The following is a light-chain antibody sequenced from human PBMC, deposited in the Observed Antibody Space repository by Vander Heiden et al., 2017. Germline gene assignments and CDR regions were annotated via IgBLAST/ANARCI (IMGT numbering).Light chain of an antibody. V-gene: IGLV1-40*01. CDR3: QSYDSSLSGSV. J-gene: IGLJ3*02. Sequence: QSVLTQPPSVSGAPGQRVTISCTGSSSNIGAGYDVDWYQRLPGTAPKLLIYGNTNRPSGVPDRFSGSESGTSASLAITGLQAEDEAVYYCQSYDSSLSGSVFGGGTKLTVL. CDR2: GNT. CDR1: SSNIGAGYD.